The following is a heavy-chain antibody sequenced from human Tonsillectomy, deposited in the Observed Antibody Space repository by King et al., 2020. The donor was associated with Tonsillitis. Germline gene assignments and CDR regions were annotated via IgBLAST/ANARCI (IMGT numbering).Heavy chain of an antibody. D-gene: IGHD2-15*01. J-gene: IGHJ3*01. CDR2: MSGAGGSA. Sequence: VQLVESGGGLVQPGGSLRLSCAASGFTFSTYAMIWVRQAPGKGLEWVATMSGAGGSAYHADSVEGRFTISRDNSKNTLYLQMNSLRAEDTAVFYCAKAKIDCSGGSCYRSAFDVWGQGTMVTVSS. V-gene: IGHV3-23*04. CDR3: AKAKIDCSGGSCYRSAFDV. CDR1: GFTFSTYA.